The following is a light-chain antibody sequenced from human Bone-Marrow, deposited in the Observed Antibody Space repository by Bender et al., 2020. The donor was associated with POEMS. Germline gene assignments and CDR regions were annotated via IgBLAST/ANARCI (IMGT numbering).Light chain of an antibody. V-gene: IGLV2-14*03. CDR3: TSYTSTSTQV. J-gene: IGLJ3*02. CDR1: SRDVGLYDY. CDR2: DVS. Sequence: QSALTQPASVSGSPGQSITISCTGTSRDVGLYDYVSWYQQHPGKAPKLLIYDVSVRPSGVSTRFSASKSGNTASLTISGLQAEDEADYYCTSYTSTSTQVFGGVTKLTVL.